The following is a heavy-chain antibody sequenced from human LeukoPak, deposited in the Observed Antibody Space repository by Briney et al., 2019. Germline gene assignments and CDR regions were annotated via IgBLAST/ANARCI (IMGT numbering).Heavy chain of an antibody. J-gene: IGHJ3*02. CDR2: ISSNGGST. CDR3: ARDVTSSGWYVGAFDI. V-gene: IGHV3-64*01. Sequence: GGSLRLSCAASGFTFSSYAMHWVRLAPGKGLEYVSAISSNGGSTYYANSVKGRFTISRDNSKNTLYLQMGSLRAEDMAVYYCARDVTSSGWYVGAFDIWGQGTMVTVSS. CDR1: GFTFSSYA. D-gene: IGHD6-19*01.